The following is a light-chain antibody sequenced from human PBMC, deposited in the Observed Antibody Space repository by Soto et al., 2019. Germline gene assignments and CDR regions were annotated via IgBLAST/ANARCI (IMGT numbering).Light chain of an antibody. Sequence: EIVMTQSPATLSVSPGERATLSCRASQSVSSNLAWYQQKPGQAPRLLIYGASTRPTGIPARFSGSGSGTEFTLTISSLESQDFAVYYCQQYNNWPSWTFGQGTKVEIQ. CDR2: GAS. CDR3: QQYNNWPSWT. CDR1: QSVSSN. J-gene: IGKJ1*01. V-gene: IGKV3-15*01.